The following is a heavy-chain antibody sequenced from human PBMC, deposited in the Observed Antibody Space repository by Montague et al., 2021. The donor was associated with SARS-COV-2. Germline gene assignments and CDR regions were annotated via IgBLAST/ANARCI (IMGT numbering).Heavy chain of an antibody. J-gene: IGHJ6*02. CDR1: GGSISSSSYY. Sequence: SETLSLTCTVSGGSISSSSYYWGWIRQPPGKGLEWIGSIYDSGSTYYNLSLKSRVTISVDTSKNQFSLKLSSVTAADTAVYYCARDRPVGVDFWSGWNPGYYYGMDVWGQGTTVTVSS. V-gene: IGHV4-39*02. CDR3: ARDRPVGVDFWSGWNPGYYYGMDV. CDR2: IYDSGST. D-gene: IGHD3-3*01.